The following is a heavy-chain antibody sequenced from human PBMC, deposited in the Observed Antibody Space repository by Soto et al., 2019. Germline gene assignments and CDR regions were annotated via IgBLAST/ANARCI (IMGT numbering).Heavy chain of an antibody. D-gene: IGHD2-21*01. CDR3: ARANSIRPFFSNMHV. CDR1: GYSFTAFY. V-gene: IGHV1-2*02. J-gene: IGHJ6*02. Sequence: QVQLVQSGAEVEKPGASVKVSCKAAGYSFTAFYIHWVRQARGQGFEWLGWINPNSGGTYYSQKFRARVTLTRDTSIGTVYMELTGLSSDDTAVYYFARANSIRPFFSNMHVWGQGTTVNVSS. CDR2: INPNSGGT.